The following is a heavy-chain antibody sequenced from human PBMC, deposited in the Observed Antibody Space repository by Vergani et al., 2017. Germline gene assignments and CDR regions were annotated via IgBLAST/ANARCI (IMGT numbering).Heavy chain of an antibody. CDR3: ARDRGE. J-gene: IGHJ4*02. D-gene: IGHD3-10*01. Sequence: QVQLQESGPGLVKPSETLSLTCTVSGYSISSGYYWGWIRQPPGKGLEWIGSIYHSGSTYYNPSLKSRVTISVDTSKNQFSLKLSSVTAADTAVYYCARDRGEWGQGTLVTVSS. V-gene: IGHV4-38-2*02. CDR2: IYHSGST. CDR1: GYSISSGYY.